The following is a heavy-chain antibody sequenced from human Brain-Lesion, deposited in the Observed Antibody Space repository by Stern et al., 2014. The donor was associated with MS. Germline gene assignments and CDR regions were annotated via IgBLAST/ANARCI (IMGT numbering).Heavy chain of an antibody. D-gene: IGHD4-17*01. J-gene: IGHJ4*02. CDR3: ARVPDYGDAFFDY. V-gene: IGHV4-30-4*01. Sequence: QVQLQESGPGLVKPSQTLSLTCTVSGGSISSGDNYWSWLRQPPGQGPEWIGYIHYSGGTYFNPSLKSRATISADTSKNQFSLKLNSMTAADTAVYYCARVPDYGDAFFDYWGQGILVTVSS. CDR2: IHYSGGT. CDR1: GGSISSGDNY.